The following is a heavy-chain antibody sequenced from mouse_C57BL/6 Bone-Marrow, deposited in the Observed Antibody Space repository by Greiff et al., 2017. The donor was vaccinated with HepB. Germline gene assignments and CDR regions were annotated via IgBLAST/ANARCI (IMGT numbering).Heavy chain of an antibody. J-gene: IGHJ3*01. Sequence: EVKLVESGGGLVKPGGSLKLSCAASGFTFSSYAMSWVRQTPEKRLEWVATISDGGSYTYYPDNVKGRFTISRDNAKNNLYLQMSHLKSEDTAMYYCARDRPGRFAYWGQGTLVTVSA. CDR2: ISDGGSYT. CDR1: GFTFSSYA. CDR3: ARDRPGRFAY. V-gene: IGHV5-4*01.